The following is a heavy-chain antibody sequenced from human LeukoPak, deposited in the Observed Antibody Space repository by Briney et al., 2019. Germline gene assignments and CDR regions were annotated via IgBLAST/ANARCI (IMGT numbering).Heavy chain of an antibody. CDR3: ARRYSGSLGWCDP. J-gene: IGHJ5*02. D-gene: IGHD1-26*01. CDR2: IYYSEST. CDR1: GGSISSGGYY. V-gene: IGHV4-31*03. Sequence: SETLSLTCTVSGGSISSGGYYWSWIRQHPGKGLEWIGYIYYSESTLYNTSLQSRLIISVDTSKNQFSLKLTSVTAADTAVYYCARRYSGSLGWCDPWGQGTLVTVSS.